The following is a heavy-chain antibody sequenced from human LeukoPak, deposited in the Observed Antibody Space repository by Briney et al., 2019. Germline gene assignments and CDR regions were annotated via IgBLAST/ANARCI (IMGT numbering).Heavy chain of an antibody. CDR3: ARHRYNWNYGWFDP. D-gene: IGHD1-7*01. CDR1: GGSISSYY. J-gene: IGHJ5*02. CDR2: IYTSGST. V-gene: IGHV4-4*09. Sequence: SETLSLTCTVSGGSISSYYWSWIRQPPGKGLEWIGYIYTSGSTNYNPSLKSRVTISVDTSKNQFSLKLSSVTAADTAEYYCARHRYNWNYGWFDPWGQGTLVTVSS.